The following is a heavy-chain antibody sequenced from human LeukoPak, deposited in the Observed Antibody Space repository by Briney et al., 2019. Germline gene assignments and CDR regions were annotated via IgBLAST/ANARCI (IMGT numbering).Heavy chain of an antibody. V-gene: IGHV3-48*03. CDR2: ISSSGSTI. CDR1: GFTFSSYE. Sequence: GGSLRLSCAASGFTFSSYEMNWVRQAPGKGLEWVSYISSSGSTIYYADSVKGRFTISRDNSKNTLYLQMNSLRAEDTAVYYCAKEEQYQRRIFDYWGQGTLVTVSS. D-gene: IGHD2-2*01. J-gene: IGHJ4*02. CDR3: AKEEQYQRRIFDY.